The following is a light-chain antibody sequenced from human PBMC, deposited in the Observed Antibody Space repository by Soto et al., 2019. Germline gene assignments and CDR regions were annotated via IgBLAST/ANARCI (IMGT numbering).Light chain of an antibody. CDR3: QQHNSAWT. CDR1: QSVSSW. CDR2: TAS. J-gene: IGKJ1*01. Sequence: DIQMTQSPSTLSASVGDRVTITCRASQSVSSWLAWYQQKPGKAPNLLIYTASSLESGVPSRFSGSGSGTEFTLTISSLQPDDFATYYCQQHNSAWTFGQGTTVEIK. V-gene: IGKV1-5*03.